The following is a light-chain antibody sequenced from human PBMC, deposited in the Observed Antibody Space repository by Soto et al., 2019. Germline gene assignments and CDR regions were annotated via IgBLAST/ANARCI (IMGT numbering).Light chain of an antibody. V-gene: IGLV2-14*03. J-gene: IGLJ2*01. CDR3: ISYTTTSTVV. CDR2: GVS. CDR1: SSDVGAYNY. Sequence: QSDLTQPASVSGSPGQSITISCAGTSSDVGAYNYVSWYQQHPGKAPKLMIYGVSYRPSGVSDRFSGSKSGNTASLTISGLQTEDEADYYCISYTTTSTVVFGGGTKLTVL.